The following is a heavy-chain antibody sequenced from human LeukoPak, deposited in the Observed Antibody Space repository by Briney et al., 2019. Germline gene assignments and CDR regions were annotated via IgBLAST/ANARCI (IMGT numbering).Heavy chain of an antibody. V-gene: IGHV3-30*04. CDR1: GFTFSSYA. J-gene: IGHJ4*02. Sequence: GGSLRLSCAASGFTFSSYAMHWVRQAPGKGLEWVAVISYDGSNKYYADSVKGRSTISRDNSKNTLYLQMNSLRAEDTAVYYCARDGGYENTYYFDYWGQGTLVTASS. CDR3: ARDGGYENTYYFDY. CDR2: ISYDGSNK. D-gene: IGHD5-12*01.